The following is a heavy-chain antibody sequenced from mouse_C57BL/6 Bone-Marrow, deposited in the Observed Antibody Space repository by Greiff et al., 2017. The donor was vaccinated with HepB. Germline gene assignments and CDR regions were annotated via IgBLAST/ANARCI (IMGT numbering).Heavy chain of an antibody. V-gene: IGHV10-1*01. CDR1: GFSFNTYA. Sequence: EVHLVESGGGLVQPKGSLKLSCAASGFSFNTYAMNCVRQAPGKGLEWVARIRSKSNNYATYYADSVKDRFTISRDDSESMLYLQMNNLKTEDTAMYYCVRHGGLRRGFDYWGQGTTLTVSS. D-gene: IGHD2-4*01. CDR3: VRHGGLRRGFDY. J-gene: IGHJ2*01. CDR2: IRSKSNNYAT.